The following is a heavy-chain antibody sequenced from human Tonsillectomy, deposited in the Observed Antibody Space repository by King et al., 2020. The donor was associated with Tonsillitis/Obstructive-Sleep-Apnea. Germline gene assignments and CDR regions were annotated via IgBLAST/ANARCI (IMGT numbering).Heavy chain of an antibody. D-gene: IGHD4-17*01. CDR2: IYSGGNT. CDR3: AREGPDLTYAAFDI. Sequence: ELQLVQSGGGLVQPGGSLRLSCAASGFTVSSNYMSWVRQAPGKGLEWVSVIYSGGNTYYADSVKGRFTISRHNSKNTLYLQMNSLRAEDTAVYYCAREGPDLTYAAFDIWGQGTMVTVSS. V-gene: IGHV3-53*04. CDR1: GFTVSSNY. J-gene: IGHJ3*02.